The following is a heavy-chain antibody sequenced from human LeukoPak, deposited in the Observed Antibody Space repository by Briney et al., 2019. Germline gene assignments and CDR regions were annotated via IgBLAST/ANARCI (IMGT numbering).Heavy chain of an antibody. CDR2: ISYSGGST. J-gene: IGHJ6*03. V-gene: IGHV3-23*01. CDR1: GFTFSSYA. D-gene: IGHD3-10*01. CDR3: ARAGDLKPTALWFGETYYMDV. Sequence: GGSLRLSCAASGFTFSSYAMSWVRQAPGKGLEWVSGISYSGGSTYSADSVKGRFTISRDNAKNSLYLQMNSLRAEDTAVYYCARAGDLKPTALWFGETYYMDVWGKGTTVTISS.